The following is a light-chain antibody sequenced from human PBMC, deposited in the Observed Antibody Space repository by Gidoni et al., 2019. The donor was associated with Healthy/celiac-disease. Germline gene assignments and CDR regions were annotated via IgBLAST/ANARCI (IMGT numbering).Light chain of an antibody. J-gene: IGKJ5*01. Sequence: ELVLTQSPATLSLSPGDRATLSCRASQSVSSYLAWYQQKPGQAPRLLIYDASNMATGIPARFSGSGSGTDFTLTISSLEPEDFAVYYCQQRSNWPPITFGQGTRLEIK. CDR1: QSVSSY. CDR2: DAS. CDR3: QQRSNWPPIT. V-gene: IGKV3-11*01.